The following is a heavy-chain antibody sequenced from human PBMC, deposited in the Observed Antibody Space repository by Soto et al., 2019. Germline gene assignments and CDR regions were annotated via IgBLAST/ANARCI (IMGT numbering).Heavy chain of an antibody. Sequence: GGSLRLSCAASGFTFSSYAMSWVRQAPGKGLEWVSAISGSGGSTYYAESVKGRFTISRDKSKNTLYLQMNSLRAEDTAVYYCAKDLGYCSSTSCPPSSFDYWGQGTLVTVSS. CDR2: ISGSGGST. D-gene: IGHD2-2*01. V-gene: IGHV3-23*01. CDR1: GFTFSSYA. J-gene: IGHJ4*02. CDR3: AKDLGYCSSTSCPPSSFDY.